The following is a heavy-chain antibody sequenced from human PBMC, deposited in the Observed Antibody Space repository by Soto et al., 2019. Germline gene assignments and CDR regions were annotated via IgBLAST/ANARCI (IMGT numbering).Heavy chain of an antibody. CDR3: ARDPAYGDYDAY. CDR2: IIPIFGTA. J-gene: IGHJ4*02. D-gene: IGHD4-17*01. Sequence: SVKVSCKASGGTFSSYAISWVRQAPGQGLEWMGGIIPIFGTANYAQKFQGRVTITADESTSTAYMELSSLRSEDTAVYYCARDPAYGDYDAYWGQGTLVTVSS. V-gene: IGHV1-69*01. CDR1: GGTFSSYA.